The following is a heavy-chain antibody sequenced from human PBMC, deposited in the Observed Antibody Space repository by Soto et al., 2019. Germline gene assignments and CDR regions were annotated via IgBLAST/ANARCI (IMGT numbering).Heavy chain of an antibody. CDR2: IYYSGST. J-gene: IGHJ6*02. Sequence: LSLTCTVSCVSISSGGYYWSWIRPHPGKGLEWIGYIYYSGSTYYNPSLKSRVTISVDTSKNQFSLKLSSVTAADTAVYYCARTPYYYGSGSYYPDYYYYGMDVWGQGTTVTVSS. D-gene: IGHD3-10*01. V-gene: IGHV4-31*03. CDR1: CVSISSGGYY. CDR3: ARTPYYYGSGSYYPDYYYYGMDV.